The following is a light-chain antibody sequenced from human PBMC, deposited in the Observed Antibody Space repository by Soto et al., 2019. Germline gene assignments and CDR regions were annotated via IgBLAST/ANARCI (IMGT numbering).Light chain of an antibody. CDR1: QNVYTN. CDR2: GAS. Sequence: ETVMTQSPATLSVSPGETATLSCRASQNVYTNLAWYQQKPGQAPRLVLYGASTRATGVPARFSGSGSGTEFTLTISSLQSEDFAVYYCQQYNSWPPYTFGQGTKVESK. J-gene: IGKJ2*01. V-gene: IGKV3-15*01. CDR3: QQYNSWPPYT.